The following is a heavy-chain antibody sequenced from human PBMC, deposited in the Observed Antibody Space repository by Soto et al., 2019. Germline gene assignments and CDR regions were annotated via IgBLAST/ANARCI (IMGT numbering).Heavy chain of an antibody. J-gene: IGHJ4*02. V-gene: IGHV1-46*01. CDR3: ARSRDYYFDY. CDR2: INPSGGST. CDR1: GYSFTSYY. Sequence: ASVKVSCKASGYSFTSYYMHWVRQAPGQGLEWMGIINPSGGSTSYAHNFHGRVTMTRDTSTSTLYMELSSLRSEDTVVYYCARSRDYYFDYWGQGTLVTVSS.